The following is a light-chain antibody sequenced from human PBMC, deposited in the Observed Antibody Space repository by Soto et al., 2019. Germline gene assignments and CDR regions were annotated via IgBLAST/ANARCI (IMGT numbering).Light chain of an antibody. CDR3: TSYASGSSHVV. CDR1: GSDIGGYDY. V-gene: IGLV2-14*01. J-gene: IGLJ2*01. CDR2: DVN. Sequence: QSALTQPASVSGSHGHSITLSCTGTGSDIGGYDYVSWYQRHPGKAPKLIIYDVNNRPSGVSNRFSGSKSGNTASLTISGLQAEDEADYYCTSYASGSSHVVFGGGTKVTVL.